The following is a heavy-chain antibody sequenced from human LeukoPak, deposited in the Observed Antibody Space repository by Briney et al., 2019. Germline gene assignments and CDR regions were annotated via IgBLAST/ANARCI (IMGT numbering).Heavy chain of an antibody. D-gene: IGHD3-9*01. CDR1: GESFSGYY. CDR2: INHSGST. V-gene: IGHV4-34*01. J-gene: IGHJ5*02. Sequence: SETLSLTCAVYGESFSGYYWSWIRQPPGKGLEWIGEINHSGSTNYNPSLKSRVTISVDTSKNQFSLKLSSVTAADTAVYYCARDVLRYFDWLLGWFYPDGQGTRAIVSS. CDR3: ARDVLRYFDWLLGWFYP.